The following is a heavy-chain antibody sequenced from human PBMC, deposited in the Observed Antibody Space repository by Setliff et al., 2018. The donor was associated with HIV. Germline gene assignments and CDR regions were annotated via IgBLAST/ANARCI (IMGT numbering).Heavy chain of an antibody. D-gene: IGHD2-15*01. CDR1: GGSIVRYY. J-gene: IGHJ4*02. CDR3: ARLLVAGMLFDY. Sequence: SETLSLTCTVSGGSIVRYYWTWIRQPPGKGLEWIGYIYYSGSTSYNPSLKSRVTISVDTSKNQFSLKLSSVTAADTAVYYCARLLVAGMLFDYWGQGTLVTVSS. CDR2: IYYSGST. V-gene: IGHV4-59*08.